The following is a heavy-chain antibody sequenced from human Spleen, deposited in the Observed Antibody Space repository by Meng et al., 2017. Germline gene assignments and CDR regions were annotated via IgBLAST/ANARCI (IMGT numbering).Heavy chain of an antibody. CDR1: GFTFSSYE. CDR2: ISSSGSTI. CDR3: ARHAFQYYYDSSGYYTFDY. Sequence: GESLKISCAASGFTFSSYEMNWVRQAPGKGLEWVSYISSSGSTIYYADFVKGRFTISRDNAKNSLYLQMNSLRAEDTAVYYCARHAFQYYYDSSGYYTFDYWGQGTLVTVSS. V-gene: IGHV3-48*03. J-gene: IGHJ4*02. D-gene: IGHD3-22*01.